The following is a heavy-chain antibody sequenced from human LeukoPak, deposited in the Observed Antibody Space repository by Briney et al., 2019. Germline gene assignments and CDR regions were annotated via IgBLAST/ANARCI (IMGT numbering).Heavy chain of an antibody. CDR1: GGTFSSYA. V-gene: IGHV1-69*04. D-gene: IGHD2-2*02. Sequence: GASVKVSCKASGGTFSSYAISWVRQAPGQGLEWMGRIIPILGIANYAQKFQGRVTITTDESTSTAYMELSSLRSEDTAVYYCARGIVVVPAAIPTYYMDVWGKGTTVTVSS. CDR2: IIPILGIA. J-gene: IGHJ6*03. CDR3: ARGIVVVPAAIPTYYMDV.